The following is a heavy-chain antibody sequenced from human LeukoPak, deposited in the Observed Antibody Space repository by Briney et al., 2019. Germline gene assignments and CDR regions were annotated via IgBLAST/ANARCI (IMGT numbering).Heavy chain of an antibody. J-gene: IGHJ5*02. V-gene: IGHV3-74*01. D-gene: IGHD6-13*01. Sequence: GGSLRLSCVSSGFTFSSYWMHWVRHAPGKGLVWVSRIITDGRTTTYADSVKGRFTISRDNAKNTLYLQMNSLRAEDTAVYYCAGGYSSSWTPWGQGTLVTVSS. CDR2: IITDGRTT. CDR3: AGGYSSSWTP. CDR1: GFTFSSYW.